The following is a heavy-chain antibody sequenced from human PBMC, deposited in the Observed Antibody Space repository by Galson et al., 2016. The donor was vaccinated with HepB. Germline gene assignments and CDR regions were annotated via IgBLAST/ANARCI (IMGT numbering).Heavy chain of an antibody. V-gene: IGHV4-34*01. Sequence: SETLSLTCGVYGASISGYYWSWIRQPPGKGLDWIGEINHSGGTNHNPSLKSRVTISVDTSKNQFSLELKSVNAADTAVYYCARGSSNWAAGAFDIWGPGTVLTVSS. J-gene: IGHJ3*02. CDR3: ARGSSNWAAGAFDI. CDR2: INHSGGT. CDR1: GASISGYY. D-gene: IGHD6-13*01.